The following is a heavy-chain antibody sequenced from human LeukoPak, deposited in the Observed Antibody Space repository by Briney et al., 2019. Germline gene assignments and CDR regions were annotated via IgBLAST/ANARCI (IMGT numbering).Heavy chain of an antibody. D-gene: IGHD3-22*01. CDR3: ASLDDSSGQSFTH. Sequence: PSETLSLTCTVSGGSISSGDYYWRWIRQPPGKGLEWIGYIYYSGSTYYNPSLKSRVTISVDTSKNQFSLKLTSVTAADTAVYSCASLDDSSGQSFTHWGQGTLVTVSS. J-gene: IGHJ4*02. V-gene: IGHV4-30-4*01. CDR2: IYYSGST. CDR1: GGSISSGDYY.